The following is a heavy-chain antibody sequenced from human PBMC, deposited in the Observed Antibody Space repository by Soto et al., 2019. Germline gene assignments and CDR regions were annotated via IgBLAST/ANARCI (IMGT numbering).Heavy chain of an antibody. CDR2: INHSGST. Sequence: SDTLTLTCAVYGGSFSGYYWSWIRQPPGKGLEWIGEINHSGSTNYNPSLKSRVTISVDTSKNQFSLKLSSVTAADTAVYYCATVGGRYYVLKQKRWFATWTKGTMV. V-gene: IGHV4-34*01. D-gene: IGHD3-16*01. CDR3: ATVGGRYYVLKQKRWFAT. J-gene: IGHJ5*02. CDR1: GGSFSGYY.